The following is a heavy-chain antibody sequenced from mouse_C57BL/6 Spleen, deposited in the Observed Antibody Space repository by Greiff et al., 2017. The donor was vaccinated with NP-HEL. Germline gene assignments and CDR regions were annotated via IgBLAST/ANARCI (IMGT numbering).Heavy chain of an antibody. J-gene: IGHJ3*01. CDR2: ISSGSSTI. CDR1: GFTFSDYG. V-gene: IGHV5-17*01. D-gene: IGHD1-1*01. CDR3: AREALITTVVAKDD. Sequence: DVMLVESGGGLVKPGGSLKLSCAASGFTFSDYGMHWVRQAPEKGLEWVAYISSGSSTIYYADTVKGRFTISRDNAKNTLFLQMTSLRSEDTAMYYCAREALITTVVAKDDWGQGTLVTVSA.